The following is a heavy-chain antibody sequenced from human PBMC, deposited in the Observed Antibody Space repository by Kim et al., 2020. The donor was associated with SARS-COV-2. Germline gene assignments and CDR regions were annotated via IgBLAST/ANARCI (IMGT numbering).Heavy chain of an antibody. CDR1: GFTFSSYS. D-gene: IGHD3-10*01. Sequence: GGSLRLSCAASGFTFSSYSMNWVRQAPGKGLEWVSSISSSSSYIYYADSVKGRFTISRDNAKNSLYLQMKSLRAEDTAVYYCASITMVRGVYYYGMDVWGQGTTVTVSS. J-gene: IGHJ6*02. CDR3: ASITMVRGVYYYGMDV. CDR2: ISSSSSYI. V-gene: IGHV3-21*01.